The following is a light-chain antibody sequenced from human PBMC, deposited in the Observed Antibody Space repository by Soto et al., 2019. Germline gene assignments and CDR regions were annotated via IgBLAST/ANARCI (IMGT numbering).Light chain of an antibody. CDR3: SSYTSSSTWV. Sequence: QSALTQPASVSGSPGQSITIVCTGTSSDVGGYNYVSWYQQHPGKAPKLMIYEVSNRHSGVSNRFSGSKSGNTASLTISGIKAEDEADYYCSSYTSSSTWVFGGGTKVTVL. CDR2: EVS. V-gene: IGLV2-14*01. CDR1: SSDVGGYNY. J-gene: IGLJ3*02.